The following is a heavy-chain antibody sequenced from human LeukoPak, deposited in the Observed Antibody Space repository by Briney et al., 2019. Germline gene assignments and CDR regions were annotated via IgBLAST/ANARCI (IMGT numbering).Heavy chain of an antibody. V-gene: IGHV3-74*01. CDR3: ARDGIAAVDFDY. CDR2: VNGDGGST. CDR1: GFTFSTYW. Sequence: PGGSLRLSCAASGFTFSTYWMHWVRQAPGKGLVWVSRVNGDGGSTNYADSVKGRFTISRDNAKNTLYLQMNSLRAEDTAVYYCARDGIAAVDFDYWGQGILVTVSS. J-gene: IGHJ4*02. D-gene: IGHD6-13*01.